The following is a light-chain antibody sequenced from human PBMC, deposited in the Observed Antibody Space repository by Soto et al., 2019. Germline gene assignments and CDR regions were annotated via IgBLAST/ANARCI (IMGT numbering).Light chain of an antibody. CDR2: NVY. Sequence: QSALTQPASVSGSPGQSITISCTGTSSDVGAYNFVSWHQQHPGKAPKLMIYNVYDRPSGISYRFSGSNPGNTASLTISGLQGEDEADYYCSAYTVSRTYVFGTGTKVTVL. CDR3: SAYTVSRTYV. J-gene: IGLJ1*01. CDR1: SSDVGAYNF. V-gene: IGLV2-14*03.